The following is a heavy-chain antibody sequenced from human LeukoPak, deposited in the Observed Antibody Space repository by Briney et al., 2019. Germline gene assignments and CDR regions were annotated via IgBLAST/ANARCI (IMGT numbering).Heavy chain of an antibody. CDR1: GYTFTSYY. CDR2: INPSGGST. CDR3: TRGLAELWPHFDY. D-gene: IGHD3-10*01. Sequence: ASVKVSCKASGYTFTSYYIHWVRQAPGQGLEWMGVINPSGGSTRYAPNFQGRLTMTRDTSTSTVHMEVSSLSSEDTAVYYCTRGLAELWPHFDYWGQGTLITVSS. J-gene: IGHJ4*02. V-gene: IGHV1-46*01.